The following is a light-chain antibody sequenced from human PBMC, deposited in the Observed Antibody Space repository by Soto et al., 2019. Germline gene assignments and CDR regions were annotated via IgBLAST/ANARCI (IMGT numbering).Light chain of an antibody. J-gene: IGKJ1*01. Sequence: EIVLTQSPGTLSLSPGERATLSFMASQSVSNNYLAWYQQKPGQAPRLLIYGASNRATGIPDRFSGSGSGTDFTLKISRVEAEDVGVYYCMQSIQLPTFGQGTKVDI. V-gene: IGKV3-20*01. CDR2: GAS. CDR1: QSVSNNY. CDR3: MQSIQLPT.